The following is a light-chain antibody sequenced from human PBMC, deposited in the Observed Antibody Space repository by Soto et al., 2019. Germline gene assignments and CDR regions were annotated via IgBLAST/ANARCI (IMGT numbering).Light chain of an antibody. J-gene: IGLJ3*02. CDR3: LLSYSDSRV. CDR2: DTS. CDR1: TGPVTSGHY. Sequence: QTVVTQEASLTVSPGGTVTLTCGSSTGPVTSGHYPYWFQQKPGQAPRTLIYDTSIKHSWTPARFSGSLLGGKAAVILSGAQPEDEAEYYCLLSYSDSRVFGGGTKLTVL. V-gene: IGLV7-46*01.